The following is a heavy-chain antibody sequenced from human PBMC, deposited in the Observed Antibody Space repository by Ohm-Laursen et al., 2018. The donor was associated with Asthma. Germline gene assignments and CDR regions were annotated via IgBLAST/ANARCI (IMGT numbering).Heavy chain of an antibody. J-gene: IGHJ5*02. CDR1: GGSISSGGYY. V-gene: IGHV4-31*02. CDR3: ARGELGTTEGFNWFDP. CDR2: IYYSGST. Sequence: SQTLSLTCTVSGGSISSGGYYWSWIRQHPGKGLEWIGYIYYSGSTYYNPSLKSRVTISVDTSKNQFSLKLSSVTAADTAVYYCARGELGTTEGFNWFDPWGQGTLVTVSS. D-gene: IGHD1-7*01.